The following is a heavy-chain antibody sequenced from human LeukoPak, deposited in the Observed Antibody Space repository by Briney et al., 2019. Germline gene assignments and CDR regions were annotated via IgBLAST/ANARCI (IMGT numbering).Heavy chain of an antibody. J-gene: IGHJ4*02. Sequence: SGTLSPTCAVSGGSISSSNWWSWVRQPPGKGLEWIGEIYHSGSTNYNPSLKSRVTISVDKSKNQFSLKLSSVTAADTAVYYCASRFSSSGWSGPVDYWGQGTLVTVSS. CDR3: ASRFSSSGWSGPVDY. D-gene: IGHD6-19*01. CDR1: GGSISSSNW. CDR2: IYHSGST. V-gene: IGHV4-4*02.